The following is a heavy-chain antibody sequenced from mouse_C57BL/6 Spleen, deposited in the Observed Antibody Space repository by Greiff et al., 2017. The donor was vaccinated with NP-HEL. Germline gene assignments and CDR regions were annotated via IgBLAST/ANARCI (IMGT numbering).Heavy chain of an antibody. CDR3: ALYYYGKGAMDY. D-gene: IGHD1-1*01. V-gene: IGHV1-82*01. J-gene: IGHJ4*01. CDR1: GYAFSSSW. Sequence: QVQLQQSGPELVKPGASVKISCKASGYAFSSSWMNWVKQRPGKGLEWIGRIYPGDGDTNYNGKVKGKDTLTADKSSRPAYMQLSSLTAEDSVVYFCALYYYGKGAMDYWGQGTSVTVSS. CDR2: IYPGDGDT.